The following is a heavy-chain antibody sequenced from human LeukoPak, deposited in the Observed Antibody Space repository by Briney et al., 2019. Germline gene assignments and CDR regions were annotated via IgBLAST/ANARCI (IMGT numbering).Heavy chain of an antibody. J-gene: IGHJ6*04. D-gene: IGHD5-18*01. CDR1: GFTFDDYA. CDR2: ISWDGGST. V-gene: IGHV3-43D*04. Sequence: GGSLRLSCAASGFTFDDYAMHWVRQAPGKGLEWVSLISWDGGSTYYADSVKGRFTISRDNSKNSLYLQMNSLRAEDTALYYCAKDVDTAMAARRGYGMDVWGKGTTVTVSS. CDR3: AKDVDTAMAARRGYGMDV.